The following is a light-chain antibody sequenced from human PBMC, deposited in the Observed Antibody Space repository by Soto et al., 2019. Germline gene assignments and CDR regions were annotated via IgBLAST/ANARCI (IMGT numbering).Light chain of an antibody. CDR1: QSLLHTNGFQY. CDR3: MQPLQAPWT. J-gene: IGKJ1*01. V-gene: IGKV2-28*01. CDR2: LGS. Sequence: VMTQSPPSLPVTPGDPSSIACRSXQSLLHTNGFQYLDWYLQKPGQSPQLLIYLGSNRASGVPDRFSGSGSGTDFTLKISRVEAEDVGIYYCMQPLQAPWTFGQGTKVDI.